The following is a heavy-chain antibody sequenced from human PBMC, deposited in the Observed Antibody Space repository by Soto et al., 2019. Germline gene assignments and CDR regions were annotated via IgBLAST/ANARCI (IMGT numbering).Heavy chain of an antibody. CDR1: GYTFTSYA. Sequence: ASVKVSCKASGYTFTSYAMHWVRQAPGQRLEWMGWINAGNGNTKYSQKFQGRVTITRDTSASTAYMELSSLRSEDTAVYYCARPESITGTTDAFDIWGQGTMVTVSS. J-gene: IGHJ3*02. CDR2: INAGNGNT. CDR3: ARPESITGTTDAFDI. V-gene: IGHV1-3*01. D-gene: IGHD1-7*01.